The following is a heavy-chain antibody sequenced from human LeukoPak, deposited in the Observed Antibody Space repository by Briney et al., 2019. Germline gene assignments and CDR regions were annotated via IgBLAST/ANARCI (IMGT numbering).Heavy chain of an antibody. Sequence: TGGSLRLSCAASGITFSSYAMSWVRQAPGKGLEWVSYISSSTYTNYADSVKGRFTISRDNAKNSMYLQMNSLRAEDTAVYYCARISGSYVFDYWGQGTLVTVSS. D-gene: IGHD1-26*01. CDR2: ISSSTYT. V-gene: IGHV3-11*03. CDR3: ARISGSYVFDY. CDR1: GITFSSYA. J-gene: IGHJ4*02.